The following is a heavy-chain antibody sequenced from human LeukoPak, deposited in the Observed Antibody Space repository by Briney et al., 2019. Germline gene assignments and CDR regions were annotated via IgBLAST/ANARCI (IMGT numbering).Heavy chain of an antibody. CDR1: GFTFSSYA. CDR2: ISGSGGST. Sequence: GGSLRLSCAASGFTFSSYAMSWVRQAPGKELEWVSAISGSGGSTYYADSVKGRFTISRDNSKNTLYLQMNSLRAEDTAVYYCAKDRGSGSYYQHWGQGTLVTVSS. CDR3: AKDRGSGSYYQH. J-gene: IGHJ1*01. V-gene: IGHV3-23*01. D-gene: IGHD1-26*01.